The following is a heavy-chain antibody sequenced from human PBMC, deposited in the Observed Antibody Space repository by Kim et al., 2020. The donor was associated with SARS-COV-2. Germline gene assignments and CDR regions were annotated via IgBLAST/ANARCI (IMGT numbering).Heavy chain of an antibody. CDR3: ARERPPMVRGETNTFDI. Sequence: GGSLRLSCAASGFTFSSYSMNWVRQAPGKGLEWVPSISSSSSYIYYADSVKGRFTISRDNAKNSLYLQMNSLRAEDTAVYYCARERPPMVRGETNTFDIWGRGTMVTVSS. CDR1: GFTFSSYS. D-gene: IGHD3-10*01. CDR2: ISSSSSYI. J-gene: IGHJ3*02. V-gene: IGHV3-21*01.